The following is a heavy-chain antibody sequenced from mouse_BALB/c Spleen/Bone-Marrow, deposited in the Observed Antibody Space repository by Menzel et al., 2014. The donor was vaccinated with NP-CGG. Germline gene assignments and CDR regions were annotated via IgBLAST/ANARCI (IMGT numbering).Heavy chain of an antibody. CDR2: ISSGSSTV. CDR3: ARSRGNFEDFDY. D-gene: IGHD2-1*01. V-gene: IGHV5-17*02. Sequence: EVMLVESGGGLVQPGGSRKLSCAASGFTFSSFGMHWVRQAPEKGLEWVAYISSGSSTVFYADTVKGRFTVSRDNPKSTLFLQMSSLRSEDTAMYYCARSRGNFEDFDYWGQGTTLTVSS. CDR1: GFTFSSFG. J-gene: IGHJ2*01.